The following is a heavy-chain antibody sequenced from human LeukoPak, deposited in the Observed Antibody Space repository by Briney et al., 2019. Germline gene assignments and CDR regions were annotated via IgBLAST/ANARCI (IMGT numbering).Heavy chain of an antibody. V-gene: IGHV1-3*03. CDR2: INAGNGNT. CDR3: VSMTYSNKYFDY. D-gene: IGHD6-13*01. J-gene: IGHJ4*02. Sequence: ASVKVSCKASGYTFTSYAMHWVRQAPGQRLEWMGWINAGNGNTKYAQEFQGRVTITRDTSASTAYMELSSLRSEDMALYYCVSMTYSNKYFDYWGQGTLVTVSS. CDR1: GYTFTSYA.